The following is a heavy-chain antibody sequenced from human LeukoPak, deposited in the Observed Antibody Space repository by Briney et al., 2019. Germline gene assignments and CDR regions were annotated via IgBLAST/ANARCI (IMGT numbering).Heavy chain of an antibody. D-gene: IGHD1-26*01. Sequence: SETLSLTCTVSGGSISSYYWSWIRQPPGKGLAWIEYIYYSESTNYNPSLKSRVTISVDTSKSQFSLKLSSVTAADTAVYYCARTGFGGSPLIVDYWGQGTLVTVSS. CDR2: IYYSEST. V-gene: IGHV4-59*01. J-gene: IGHJ4*02. CDR1: GGSISSYY. CDR3: ARTGFGGSPLIVDY.